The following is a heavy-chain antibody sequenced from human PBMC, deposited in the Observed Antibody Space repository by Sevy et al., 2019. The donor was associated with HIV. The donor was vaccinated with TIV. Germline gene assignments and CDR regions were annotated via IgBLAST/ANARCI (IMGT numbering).Heavy chain of an antibody. V-gene: IGHV3-23*01. J-gene: IGHJ5*02. CDR3: ARGSRDGYNAILEGAWFDP. CDR2: ISGSDST. D-gene: IGHD5-12*01. Sequence: GGSLRLSCTASGFTFRTYAMSWVRQAPGKGLDWVSGKGLEWVSAISGSDSTYYADSVKGRFTISRDNSKNTLYLQMNSLRAEDTAVYYCARGSRDGYNAILEGAWFDPWGQGTLVTVSS. CDR1: GFTFRTYA.